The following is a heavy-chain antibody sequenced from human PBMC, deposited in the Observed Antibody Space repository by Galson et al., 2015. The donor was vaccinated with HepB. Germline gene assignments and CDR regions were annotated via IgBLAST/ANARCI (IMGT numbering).Heavy chain of an antibody. Sequence: SLRLSCAASGFTFSRYDMHWVRQAPGKGLEWVALISYDGSGEYYADSVKGRFTISRDNSKNTLYLQMNSLRAEDTAVYYCAKDRGITMVRGVMLNYWGQGTLVTVSS. CDR3: AKDRGITMVRGVMLNY. CDR1: GFTFSRYD. V-gene: IGHV3-30*18. D-gene: IGHD3-10*01. J-gene: IGHJ4*02. CDR2: ISYDGSGE.